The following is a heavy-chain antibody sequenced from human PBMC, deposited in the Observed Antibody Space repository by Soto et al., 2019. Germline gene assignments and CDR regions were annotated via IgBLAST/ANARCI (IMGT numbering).Heavy chain of an antibody. CDR3: AREQTGITTARRGRLAP. CDR1: GCTFITHA. V-gene: IGHV3-30-3*01. Sequence: PGGSLRLSCAASGCTFITHAMHWVLQAPGKGLECVAIVSFDGSNKYYADSVKGRFTISRDNSKNTLYLQMSGLTPEDTAFYYCAREQTGITTARRGRLAPRGQRTHVPVAS. J-gene: IGHJ5*02. D-gene: IGHD1-20*01. CDR2: VSFDGSNK.